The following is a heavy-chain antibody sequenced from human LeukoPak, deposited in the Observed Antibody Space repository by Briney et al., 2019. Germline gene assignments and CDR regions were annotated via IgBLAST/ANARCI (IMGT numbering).Heavy chain of an antibody. D-gene: IGHD4-23*01. CDR1: GLIFSTYW. CDR2: ITRDGNEK. V-gene: IGHV3-7*03. CDR3: TRTVNSASDF. J-gene: IGHJ4*02. Sequence: GGSLRLSCEVSGLIFSTYWMTWVRQAPGKGLEWVATITRDGNEKYYVDSVKGRFTISRDNAKTSLFLQMNSLRIDDTAMYYCTRTVNSASDFWGQGTLVTVSS.